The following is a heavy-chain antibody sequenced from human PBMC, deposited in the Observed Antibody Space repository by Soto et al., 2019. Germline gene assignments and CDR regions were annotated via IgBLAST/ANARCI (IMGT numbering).Heavy chain of an antibody. J-gene: IGHJ6*02. CDR3: AKDYGDYNFNYGMGV. V-gene: IGHV3-30*18. D-gene: IGHD4-17*01. CDR2: ISYEGSNR. CDR1: GFRFSAYA. Sequence: GGSLRLSCAASGFRFSAYAMHWVRQAPGKGLEWVAVISYEGSNRFYADSVKGRFPVSRDNSKNMVYLQMNSLRGGDTAVFYCAKDYGDYNFNYGMGVWGQGTTVTVSS.